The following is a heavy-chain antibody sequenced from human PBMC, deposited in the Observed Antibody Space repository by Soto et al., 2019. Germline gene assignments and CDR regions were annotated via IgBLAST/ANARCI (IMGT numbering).Heavy chain of an antibody. J-gene: IGHJ3*02. D-gene: IGHD6-13*01. Sequence: PGGSLRLSCAASGFTFSSYAMNWVRQAPGKGLEWVSAISGSGGSTYYADSVKGRFTISRGNSKNTLDLQMNSLRDEDTAVYYCAKVPSSSWSLDIWGQGTMVTVSS. CDR1: GFTFSSYA. CDR3: AKVPSSSWSLDI. CDR2: ISGSGGST. V-gene: IGHV3-23*01.